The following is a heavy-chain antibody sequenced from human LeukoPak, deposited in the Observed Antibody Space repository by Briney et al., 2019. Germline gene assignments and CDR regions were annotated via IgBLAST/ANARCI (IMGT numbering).Heavy chain of an antibody. Sequence: PGGSLRLSCAASGFTFSSYAMSWVRQAPGKGLEWVSAISGSGGSTYYADSVKGRFTISRDNSKNTLYLQMNSLRAEDTAVYYCAKILISGWYTTPFDYWGQGTLVTVSS. J-gene: IGHJ4*02. V-gene: IGHV3-23*01. D-gene: IGHD6-19*01. CDR3: AKILISGWYTTPFDY. CDR1: GFTFSSYA. CDR2: ISGSGGST.